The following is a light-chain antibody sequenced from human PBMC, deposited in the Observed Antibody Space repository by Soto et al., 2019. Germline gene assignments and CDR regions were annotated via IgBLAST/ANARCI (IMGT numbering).Light chain of an antibody. CDR2: AAS. V-gene: IGKV1-39*01. Sequence: DIPMTQSPSSLSASVGDRVTITCRASQSINNLLNWYQQKPGKAPKVLIFAASDLQSGVPSRFSGSGSGTEFTLTISSLQVEDFATYYCQQTHSIPRTFGQGTKVEIK. J-gene: IGKJ1*01. CDR3: QQTHSIPRT. CDR1: QSINNL.